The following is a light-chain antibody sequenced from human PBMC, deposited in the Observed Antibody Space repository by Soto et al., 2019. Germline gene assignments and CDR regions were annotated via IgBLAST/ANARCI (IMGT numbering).Light chain of an antibody. CDR1: STDIGRYDL. J-gene: IGLJ2*01. CDR2: EVN. Sequence: QSVLTQPASVSGSPGQSITISCTGASTDIGRYDLVAWYQQDPGKAPKLMIYEVNKRPSGVSDRFSGPKSGNTASLTISGLQAEDEADYFCSSHAGRGSIIFGGGTKVTVL. CDR3: SSHAGRGSII. V-gene: IGLV2-23*02.